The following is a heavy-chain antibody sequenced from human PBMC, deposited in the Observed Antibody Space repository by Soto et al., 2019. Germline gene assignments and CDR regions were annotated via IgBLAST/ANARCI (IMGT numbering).Heavy chain of an antibody. CDR2: INAGNGNT. D-gene: IGHD6-19*01. CDR3: ARDGAVGGNITFDY. V-gene: IGHV1-3*01. Sequence: ASVKVSFKASRYTFSTYGIHWVRQAPGQRLEWLGWINAGNGNTKYSQKFQGRVTITRDTSASTAYMELSSLRSEDTAVYYCARDGAVGGNITFDYWGQGTLVTVSS. CDR1: RYTFSTYG. J-gene: IGHJ4*02.